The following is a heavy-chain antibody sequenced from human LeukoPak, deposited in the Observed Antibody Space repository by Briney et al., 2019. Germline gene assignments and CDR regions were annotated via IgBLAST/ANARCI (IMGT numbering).Heavy chain of an antibody. D-gene: IGHD3-9*01. Sequence: GGSLRLSCAASGFTFSNYAMSWVRQAPGKGLEWVSAILGSGGSTYYADSVKGRFTVSRDNSKSTLYLQMNSLRAEDTALYYCAKWGDYDVLTGYYAPDYWGQGTLVTVSS. CDR3: AKWGDYDVLTGYYAPDY. CDR1: GFTFSNYA. V-gene: IGHV3-23*01. J-gene: IGHJ4*02. CDR2: ILGSGGST.